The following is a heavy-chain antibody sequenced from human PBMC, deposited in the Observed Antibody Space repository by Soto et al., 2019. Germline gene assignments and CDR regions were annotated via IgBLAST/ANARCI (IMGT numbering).Heavy chain of an antibody. V-gene: IGHV3-74*01. D-gene: IGHD6-19*01. CDR3: ARRSSGWYFDY. CDR1: GFTFSSYW. CDR2: ISTDGSST. Sequence: GGSLRLSCTASGFTFSSYWMHWVRQVPGRGLMWVSRISTDGSSTHYADSVKGRFTTSRDNAKNTLYLQLNSLRAEDTAVYYCARRSSGWYFDYWGQGTLVTVSS. J-gene: IGHJ4*02.